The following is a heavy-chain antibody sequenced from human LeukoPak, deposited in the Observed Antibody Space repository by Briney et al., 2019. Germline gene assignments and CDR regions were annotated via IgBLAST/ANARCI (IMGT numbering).Heavy chain of an antibody. J-gene: IGHJ4*02. CDR3: ARDNYDILTGLTKGGEDY. CDR2: IYTSGST. V-gene: IGHV4-4*07. D-gene: IGHD3-9*01. CDR1: GGSISSYY. Sequence: PSETLSLTCTVSGGSISSYYWNWIRQPAGKGLEWIGRIYTSGSTNYNPSLKSRVTISVDTSKNQFSLKLSSVTAADTAVYYCARDNYDILTGLTKGGEDYWGQGTLVTVSS.